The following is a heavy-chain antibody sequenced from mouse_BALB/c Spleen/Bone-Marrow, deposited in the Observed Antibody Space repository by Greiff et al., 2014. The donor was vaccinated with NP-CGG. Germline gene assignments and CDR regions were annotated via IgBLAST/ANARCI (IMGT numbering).Heavy chain of an antibody. CDR2: ILPGRGSP. Sequence: QVQLKESGAELMRPGASVKISCKASGYTFTNYWIEWVKRRPGHGLEWIGEILPGRGSPNYNEKFKGEATFALDTSSNTSYMQLSSLTSEDSAVYYCARKGALRAMDYWGQGSSVTVSS. J-gene: IGHJ4*01. CDR1: GYTFTNYW. CDR3: ARKGALRAMDY. V-gene: IGHV1-9*01.